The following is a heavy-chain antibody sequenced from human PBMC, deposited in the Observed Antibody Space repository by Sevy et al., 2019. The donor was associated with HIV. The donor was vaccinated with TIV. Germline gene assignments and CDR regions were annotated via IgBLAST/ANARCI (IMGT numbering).Heavy chain of an antibody. Sequence: ASVKVSCKTSGYTFRNYRITWVRQAPGQGLQWVGWTSTYNGDTSYAQQLQGRVTMTTETSTSTAYMELRSLRSDDTAVYYCARGGYYIDSWGQGTLVTVSS. CDR3: ARGGYYIDS. CDR1: GYTFRNYR. D-gene: IGHD2-15*01. CDR2: TSTYNGDT. V-gene: IGHV1-18*01. J-gene: IGHJ4*02.